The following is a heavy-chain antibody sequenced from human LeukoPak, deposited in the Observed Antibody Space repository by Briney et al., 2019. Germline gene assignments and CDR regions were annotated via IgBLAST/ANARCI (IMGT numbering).Heavy chain of an antibody. Sequence: SVKVSCKASGGTFSSYAISWVRQAPGQGLEWMGGIIPILGTLNYAQKFQGRVTITADESTSTAYMELSSLRSEDTAVYYCASTRYYYGSGSYGPFDPWGQGTLVTVSS. CDR3: ASTRYYYGSGSYGPFDP. CDR1: GGTFSSYA. D-gene: IGHD3-10*01. V-gene: IGHV1-69*13. J-gene: IGHJ5*02. CDR2: IIPILGTL.